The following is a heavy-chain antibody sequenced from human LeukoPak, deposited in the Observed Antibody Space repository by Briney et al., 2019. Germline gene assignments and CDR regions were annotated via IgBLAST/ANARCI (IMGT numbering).Heavy chain of an antibody. D-gene: IGHD1-1*01. CDR3: ARAVVQRNGPFDY. Sequence: PSETLSLTCTVSGDSISSGSYYWSWIRQPAGKGLEWIGRIYTSESTNYNPSLKSRVTISADTSKNQFSLKLSSVTAADTAVYYCARAVVQRNGPFDYWGQGTLVTVSS. V-gene: IGHV4-61*02. J-gene: IGHJ4*02. CDR2: IYTSEST. CDR1: GDSISSGSYY.